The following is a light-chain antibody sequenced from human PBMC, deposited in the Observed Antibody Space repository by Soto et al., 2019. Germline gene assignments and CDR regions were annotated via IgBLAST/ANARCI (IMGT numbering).Light chain of an antibody. Sequence: HSVLNQCPSAFRTPGERGTISCFGKGSPVGRNYVYWYQQLPGTAPKLLIYRNSQRPSGVPDRFSGSKSGTSASLAISGLRSEDEADYYCAAWDDNLSGFYVFGDGTKVTVL. CDR1: GSPVGRNY. J-gene: IGLJ1*01. CDR3: AAWDDNLSGFYV. V-gene: IGLV1-47*01. CDR2: RNS.